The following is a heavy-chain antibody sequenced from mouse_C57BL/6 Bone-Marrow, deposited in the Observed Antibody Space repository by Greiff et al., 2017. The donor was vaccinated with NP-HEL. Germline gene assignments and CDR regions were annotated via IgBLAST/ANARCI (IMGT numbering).Heavy chain of an antibody. CDR3: TREFRRFYDEFDY. Sequence: VHVKQSGTVLARPGASVKMSCKTSGYTFTSYWMHWVKQRPGQGLEWIGAIYPGNSDTSYNQKFKGKAKLTAVTSASTAYMELSSLTNEDSSVYYCTREFRRFYDEFDYWGQGTTLTVSS. V-gene: IGHV1-5*01. CDR1: GYTFTSYW. CDR2: IYPGNSDT. J-gene: IGHJ2*01. D-gene: IGHD2-12*01.